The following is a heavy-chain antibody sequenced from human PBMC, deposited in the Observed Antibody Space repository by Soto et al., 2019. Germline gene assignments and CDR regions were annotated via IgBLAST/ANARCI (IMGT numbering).Heavy chain of an antibody. D-gene: IGHD3-3*01. V-gene: IGHV6-1*01. CDR1: GDSVSSNSAA. CDR2: TYYRSKWYN. CDR3: ARDKDGADYDFWSGYYRGWFDP. Sequence: SQTLSLTCVISGDSVSSNSAAWNWIRQSPSRGLKWLGRTYYRSKWYNDYAVSVKSRITINPDTSKNQFSLQLNSVTPEDTAVYYCARDKDGADYDFWSGYYRGWFDPWGQGTLVTVSS. J-gene: IGHJ5*02.